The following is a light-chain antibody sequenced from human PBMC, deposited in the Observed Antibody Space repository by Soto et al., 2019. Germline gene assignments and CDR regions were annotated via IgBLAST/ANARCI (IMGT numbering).Light chain of an antibody. CDR1: SSDVGGYNY. CDR2: EVS. J-gene: IGLJ1*01. CDR3: SSYTSTTPRV. Sequence: QSGLAQPATVSWSPRQAIAMSCTGTSSDVGGYNYVSWYQQHPGKVPKLMIYEVSNRPSGVSNRFSGSKSGNTATLTISGLQAEDEADYYCSSYTSTTPRVFGTGTKVTVL. V-gene: IGLV2-14*03.